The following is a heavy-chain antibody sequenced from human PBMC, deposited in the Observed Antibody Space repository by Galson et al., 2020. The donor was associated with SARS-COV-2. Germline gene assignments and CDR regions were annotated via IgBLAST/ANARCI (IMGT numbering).Heavy chain of an antibody. CDR3: VKDHNYGTGVFDY. Sequence: GGSLRLSCAASGFSFSISAMNWVRQPPGKGLEWVSLISGSGGASYYAASVKGRFAVSRDNPKNTLYLQMNSLRAEDTALYYRVKDHNYGTGVFDYWGQGTLVTVSS. V-gene: IGHV3-23*01. CDR1: GFSFSISA. J-gene: IGHJ4*02. D-gene: IGHD3-10*01. CDR2: ISGSGGAS.